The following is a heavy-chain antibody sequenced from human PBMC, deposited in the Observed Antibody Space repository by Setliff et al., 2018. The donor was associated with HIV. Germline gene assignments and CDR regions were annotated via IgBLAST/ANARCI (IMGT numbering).Heavy chain of an antibody. Sequence: ASVKVSCKASGYIFTDYYMHWVRQAPGQELGWMGRINPNSGGTNYAQKFQGRVTMTRDTSISTAYMELSRLRSDDTAVYYCARDLGYSSSSGWFDPWGQGTLVTVSS. CDR1: GYIFTDYY. CDR3: ARDLGYSSSSGWFDP. CDR2: INPNSGGT. V-gene: IGHV1-2*06. J-gene: IGHJ5*02. D-gene: IGHD6-6*01.